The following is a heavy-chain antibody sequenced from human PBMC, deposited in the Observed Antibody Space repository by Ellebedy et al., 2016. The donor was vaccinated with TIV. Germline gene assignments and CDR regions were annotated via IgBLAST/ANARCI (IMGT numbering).Heavy chain of an antibody. CDR2: IRPKASNYAT. Sequence: GESLKISXAASGFTFDDYAMHWVRQVSGKGLEWVGRIRPKASNYATTYSESVKGRFTITRDDSKNTAYLEMNSLTAEDTAVYYCTRQGENSLGYYYPYWGRGTLVTVSS. D-gene: IGHD3-22*01. CDR3: TRQGENSLGYYYPY. J-gene: IGHJ4*02. CDR1: GFTFDDYA. V-gene: IGHV3-73*01.